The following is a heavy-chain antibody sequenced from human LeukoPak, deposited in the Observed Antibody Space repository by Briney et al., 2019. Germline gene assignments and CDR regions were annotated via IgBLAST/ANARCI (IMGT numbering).Heavy chain of an antibody. CDR1: GYTFTGYY. J-gene: IGHJ4*02. CDR2: INPNSGGT. V-gene: IGHV1-2*02. CDR3: ARDRAVAAAVDY. Sequence: ASVKVSCKASGYTFTGYYMHWVRQAPGQGLEWMGWINPNSGGTNYAQKFQGRVTMTRDTSTSTVYMELSSLRSEDTAVYYCARDRAVAAAVDYWGQGTLVTVSS. D-gene: IGHD2-15*01.